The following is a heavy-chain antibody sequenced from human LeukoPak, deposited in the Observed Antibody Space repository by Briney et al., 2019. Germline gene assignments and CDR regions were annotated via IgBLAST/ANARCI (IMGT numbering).Heavy chain of an antibody. CDR3: ARGSRIQLWLVPFDY. V-gene: IGHV1-18*04. D-gene: IGHD5-18*01. CDR2: ISAYNGNT. CDR1: GYTFTSYG. J-gene: IGHJ4*02. Sequence: GASVKVSCKAPGYTFTSYGISWVRQAPGQGLEWMGWISAYNGNTNYAQKLQGRVTMTTDTSTSTAYMELRSLRSDDTAVYYCARGSRIQLWLVPFDYWGQGTLVTVSS.